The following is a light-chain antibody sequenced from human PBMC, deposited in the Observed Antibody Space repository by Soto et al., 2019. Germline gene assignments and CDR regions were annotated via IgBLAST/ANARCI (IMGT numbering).Light chain of an antibody. V-gene: IGKV4-1*01. CDR2: WAS. CDR1: QSVLYSSNNKNY. Sequence: DIVMTQSPDSLAVSLGERATINCKSSQSVLYSSNNKNYLAWYQQKPGQPPKLLIYWASTRESGVPDRFSGRGSGTDFTLTISSLQAEDVAVYSCQQYYSIPQTFGQGTKVEIK. CDR3: QQYYSIPQT. J-gene: IGKJ1*01.